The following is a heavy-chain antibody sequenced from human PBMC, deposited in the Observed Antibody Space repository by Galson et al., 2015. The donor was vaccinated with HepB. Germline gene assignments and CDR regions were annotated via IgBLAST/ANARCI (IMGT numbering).Heavy chain of an antibody. D-gene: IGHD2-2*02. V-gene: IGHV1-8*01. CDR1: GYTFTSYD. CDR3: ARYCSSTSCYMGVDY. J-gene: IGHJ4*02. CDR2: MNPNSGNT. Sequence: CKASGYTFTSYDINWVRQATGQGLEWMGWMNPNSGNTGYAQKFQGRVTMTRNTSISTAYMELSSLRSEDTAVYYCARYCSSTSCYMGVDYWGQGTLVTVSS.